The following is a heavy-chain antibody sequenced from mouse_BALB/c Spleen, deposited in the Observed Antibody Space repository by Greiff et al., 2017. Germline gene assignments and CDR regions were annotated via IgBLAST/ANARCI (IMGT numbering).Heavy chain of an antibody. D-gene: IGHD1-1*01. Sequence: EVQLVESGGGLVQPGGSLRLSCATSGFTFTDYYMSWVRQPPGKALEWLGFIRNKANGYTTEYSASVKGRFTISRDNSQSILYLQMNTLRAEDSATYYCARAPYYGSLFDYWGQGTTLTVSS. CDR1: GFTFTDYY. CDR3: ARAPYYGSLFDY. J-gene: IGHJ2*01. V-gene: IGHV7-3*02. CDR2: IRNKANGYTT.